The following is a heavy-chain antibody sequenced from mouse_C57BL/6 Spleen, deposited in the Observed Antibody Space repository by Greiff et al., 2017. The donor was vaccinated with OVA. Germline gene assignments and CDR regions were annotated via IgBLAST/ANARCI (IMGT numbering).Heavy chain of an antibody. D-gene: IGHD3-1*01. CDR2: IRHKANGYTT. V-gene: IGHV7-3*01. Sequence: EVQGVESGGGLVQPGGSLSLSCAASGFTFTDYYMSWVRQPPGKALEWLGFIRHKANGYTTEYSASVKGRFTISRDNSQSILYLQMNALRAEDSATYYCARWGANGGGWFAYWGQGTLVTVSA. J-gene: IGHJ3*01. CDR3: ARWGANGGGWFAY. CDR1: GFTFTDYY.